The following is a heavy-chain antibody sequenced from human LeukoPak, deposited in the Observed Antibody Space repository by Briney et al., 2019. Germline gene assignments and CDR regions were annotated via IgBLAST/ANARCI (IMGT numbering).Heavy chain of an antibody. V-gene: IGHV3-73*01. Sequence: PGGSLRLSCAASGFTFSGSSIHWVRQASGKGLEWVGLIRTKANTYATAYAASVTGRFTISRDDSKTTSYLQMNSLKTEDTALYFCTTSYSGNSRYDWFGPWGQGTLVTVSS. CDR3: TTSYSGNSRYDWFGP. CDR2: IRTKANTYAT. CDR1: GFTFSGSS. D-gene: IGHD6-13*01. J-gene: IGHJ5*02.